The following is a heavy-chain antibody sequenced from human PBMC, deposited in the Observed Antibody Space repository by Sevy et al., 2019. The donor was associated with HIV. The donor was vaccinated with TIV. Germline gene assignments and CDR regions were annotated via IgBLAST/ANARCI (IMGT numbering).Heavy chain of an antibody. D-gene: IGHD1-7*01. J-gene: IGHJ6*02. CDR3: ARDQTGTNPLYYGMDV. Sequence: ASVKVSCKASGYTFTSYYMHWVRQAPGQGLEWMGIINPSGGSTSYAQKFQGRVTMTRDTSTGTVYMELSGLGSEDTAVYYCARDQTGTNPLYYGMDVWGQGTTVTVSS. V-gene: IGHV1-46*01. CDR1: GYTFTSYY. CDR2: INPSGGST.